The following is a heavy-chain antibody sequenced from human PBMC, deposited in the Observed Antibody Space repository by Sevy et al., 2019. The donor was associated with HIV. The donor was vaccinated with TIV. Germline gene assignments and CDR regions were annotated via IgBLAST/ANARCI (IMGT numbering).Heavy chain of an antibody. D-gene: IGHD3-16*01. V-gene: IGHV3-21*01. CDR2: IRVIINNI. CDR1: GFTFRIFT. Sequence: GGSRRLSFPPSGFTFRIFTKNWIRRAPGRGRNWFSSIRVIINNIYYSDSVKARFTISRDNAKNSLYLQMNSLRAEDTALYYCARDRDMITFGVGEAFDIWGQGTMVTVSS. J-gene: IGHJ3*02. CDR3: ARDRDMITFGVGEAFDI.